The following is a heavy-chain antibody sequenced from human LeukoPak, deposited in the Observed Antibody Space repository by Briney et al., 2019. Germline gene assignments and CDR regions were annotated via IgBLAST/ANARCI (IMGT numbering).Heavy chain of an antibody. D-gene: IGHD3-22*01. CDR3: ARHRFYYDSSGYYYFDY. V-gene: IGHV4-39*01. Sequence: SETLSLTCTVSGGSIRSSSYDWGWIRQPPGKGLEYIGSIYHSGSTYYNPSLKSRVTISVDTSKNQFSLKLSSVTAADTAVYYCARHRFYYDSSGYYYFDYWGQGTLVTVSS. CDR2: IYHSGST. CDR1: GGSIRSSSYD. J-gene: IGHJ4*02.